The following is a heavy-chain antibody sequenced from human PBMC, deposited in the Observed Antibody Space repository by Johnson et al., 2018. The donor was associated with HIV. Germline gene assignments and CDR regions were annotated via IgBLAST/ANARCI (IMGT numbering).Heavy chain of an antibody. CDR1: AFTFSSYG. CDR3: AKVWYYYGSGSAFDI. V-gene: IGHV3-30*02. Sequence: QVHLVESGGGVVQPGGSLRLSCAASAFTFSSYGMHWVRQAPGTGLEWVAFIRYDGTNKYYADSVKGRFTISRDNSKNTLYLQMNSLRAEDTAVYYCAKVWYYYGSGSAFDIWGQGTMVTVSS. D-gene: IGHD3-10*01. J-gene: IGHJ3*02. CDR2: IRYDGTNK.